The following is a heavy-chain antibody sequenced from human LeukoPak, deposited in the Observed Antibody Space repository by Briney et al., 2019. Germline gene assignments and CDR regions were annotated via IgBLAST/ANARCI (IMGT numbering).Heavy chain of an antibody. CDR2: IYPGDSDT. J-gene: IGHJ4*02. Sequence: GESLKISCKGSEYSFTCYWIGWRRQMREKGLEWMGIIYPGDSDTRYGPSFQGQVTISADKSISTAYLQWSSLKASDTAMYYCASFTSSHFDYWGQGTLVTVSS. V-gene: IGHV5-51*03. CDR1: EYSFTCYW. CDR3: ASFTSSHFDY. D-gene: IGHD2-2*01.